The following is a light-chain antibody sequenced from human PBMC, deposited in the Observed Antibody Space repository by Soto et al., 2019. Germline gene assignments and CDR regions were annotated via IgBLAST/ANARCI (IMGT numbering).Light chain of an antibody. CDR3: QQYNNWPPMT. CDR2: GAS. J-gene: IGKJ3*01. V-gene: IGKV3-15*01. Sequence: EIGMTQSPATLSVSPGERATLSCRASQSVSGNLAWYQQKPGQAPRLLIYGASTRATGIPARFSGSGSGTEFTLTISSLQSEDFAVYYCQQYNNWPPMTFGPGTKVDIK. CDR1: QSVSGN.